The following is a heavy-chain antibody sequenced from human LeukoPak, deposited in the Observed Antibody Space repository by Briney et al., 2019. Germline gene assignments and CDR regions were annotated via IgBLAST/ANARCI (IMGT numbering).Heavy chain of an antibody. J-gene: IGHJ4*02. Sequence: SETLSLTCTVSGASISSYYWSWIRQPPGKGLEWIGYIYYSGSTNYNPSLKSRVTISVDTSKNQFSLKLSSVTAADTAVYYCARGGSMVYWGQGTLVTVSS. CDR1: GASISSYY. CDR3: ARGGSMVY. D-gene: IGHD2-2*01. V-gene: IGHV4-59*01. CDR2: IYYSGST.